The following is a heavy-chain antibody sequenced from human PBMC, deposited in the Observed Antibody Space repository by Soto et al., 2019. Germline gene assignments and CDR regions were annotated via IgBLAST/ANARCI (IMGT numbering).Heavy chain of an antibody. CDR2: IYYSGST. V-gene: IGHV4-30-4*01. CDR1: GGSMSSGDYY. CDR3: ARGKPLLRNFDY. Sequence: PSETLSLTCTVSGGSMSSGDYYWSWIRQPPGKGLEWIGYIYYSGSTYYNPSLKSRVTISVDTSKNQFSLKLSSVTAADTAVYYCARGKPLLRNFDYWGQGTLVTVSS. D-gene: IGHD2-15*01. J-gene: IGHJ4*02.